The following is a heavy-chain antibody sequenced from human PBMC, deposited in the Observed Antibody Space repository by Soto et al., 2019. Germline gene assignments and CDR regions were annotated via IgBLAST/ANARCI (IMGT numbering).Heavy chain of an antibody. V-gene: IGHV1-69*13. CDR3: ARARYYGSGSSFLYYYWYFDL. D-gene: IGHD3-10*01. Sequence: GASVKVSCKASGGTFSSYAISWVRQAPGQGLEWMGGIIPIFGTANYAQKFQGRVTITADESTSTAYMELSSLRSEDKAVYYCARARYYGSGSSFLYYYWYFDLWGRGTLVTVSS. CDR2: IIPIFGTA. CDR1: GGTFSSYA. J-gene: IGHJ2*01.